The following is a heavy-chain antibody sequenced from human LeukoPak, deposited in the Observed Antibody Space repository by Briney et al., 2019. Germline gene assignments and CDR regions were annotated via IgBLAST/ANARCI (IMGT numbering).Heavy chain of an antibody. CDR3: AKVSAYSGSYYFDY. J-gene: IGHJ4*02. CDR2: IRYDGSNK. CDR1: GLTFSSYG. D-gene: IGHD1-26*01. V-gene: IGHV3-30*02. Sequence: GGSLRLSCAASGLTFSSYGMHWVRQAPGKGLEWVAFIRYDGSNKYYADSVKGRFTISRDNSKNTLYLQMNSLRAEDTAVYYCAKVSAYSGSYYFDYWGQGTLVTVSS.